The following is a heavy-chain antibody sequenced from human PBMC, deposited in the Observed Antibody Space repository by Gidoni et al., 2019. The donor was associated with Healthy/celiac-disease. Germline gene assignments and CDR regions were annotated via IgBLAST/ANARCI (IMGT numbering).Heavy chain of an antibody. J-gene: IGHJ3*02. CDR2: ISSSSSYI. V-gene: IGHV3-21*01. D-gene: IGHD1-26*01. CDR1: GFTCSSYS. CDR3: ARDSGSYRVI. Sequence: EVQLVESGGGLVKPGGSLRLSCAASGFTCSSYSMTWVRQAPGKGLEWVSSISSSSSYIYYADSLKGRFTISRDNAKNSLYLQMNSLRAEDTAVYYCARDSGSYRVIWGQGTMVTVSS.